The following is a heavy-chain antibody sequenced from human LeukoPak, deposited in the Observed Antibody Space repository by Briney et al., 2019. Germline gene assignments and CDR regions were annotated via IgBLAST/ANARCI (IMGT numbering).Heavy chain of an antibody. D-gene: IGHD2-2*01. J-gene: IGHJ4*02. V-gene: IGHV3-30*18. Sequence: PGGSLRLSCAASGFTFSSYGMHWVRQAPGKGLEWVAVISYDGSNKYYADSVKGRFTISRDNSKNTLYLQMNSLRAEDTAVYYCAKSQGSGEYQLLPYFDYWGQGTLVTVSS. CDR3: AKSQGSGEYQLLPYFDY. CDR1: GFTFSSYG. CDR2: ISYDGSNK.